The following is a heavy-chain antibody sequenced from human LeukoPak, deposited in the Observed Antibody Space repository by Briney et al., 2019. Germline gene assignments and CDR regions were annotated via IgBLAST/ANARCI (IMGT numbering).Heavy chain of an antibody. J-gene: IGHJ4*02. V-gene: IGHV3-9*01. CDR1: GFTFDDYA. Sequence: PGRSLRFSCAASGFTFDDYAMHWVRQAPGKGLEWVSGISWNSGSIGYADSVKGRFTISRDNAKNSLYLQMNSLRAEDTALYYCANLYSSSWSGFDYWGQGTLVTVSS. CDR2: ISWNSGSI. D-gene: IGHD6-13*01. CDR3: ANLYSSSWSGFDY.